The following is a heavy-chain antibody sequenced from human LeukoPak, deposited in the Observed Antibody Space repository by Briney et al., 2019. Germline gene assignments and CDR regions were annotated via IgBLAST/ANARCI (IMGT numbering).Heavy chain of an antibody. CDR3: AMAIRGYSYVLDY. V-gene: IGHV3-53*01. J-gene: IGHJ4*02. CDR2: IYSDGST. CDR1: GFTVSSNY. Sequence: PGGSLRLSCAASGFTVSSNYMSWVRQAPGKGLEWVSVIYSDGSTYYADSVKGRFTVSRDNSKNTLYFQMNSLRAEDTAVYYCAMAIRGYSYVLDYWGQGTLVTVSS. D-gene: IGHD5-18*01.